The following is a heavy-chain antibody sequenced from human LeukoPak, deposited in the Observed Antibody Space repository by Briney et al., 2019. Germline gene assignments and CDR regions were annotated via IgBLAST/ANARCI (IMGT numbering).Heavy chain of an antibody. Sequence: GGSLRLSCTASGFTFGTPWMTWVRQAAGDGLEWVANMKQDGSEKYYVDSVKGRFTISRDNAKNPLYLQMNSLRAEDTAVYYCARIYCSSTNCYRHFDYWGQGTLVTVSP. V-gene: IGHV3-7*01. D-gene: IGHD2-2*01. CDR2: MKQDGSEK. CDR3: ARIYCSSTNCYRHFDY. J-gene: IGHJ4*02. CDR1: GFTFGTPW.